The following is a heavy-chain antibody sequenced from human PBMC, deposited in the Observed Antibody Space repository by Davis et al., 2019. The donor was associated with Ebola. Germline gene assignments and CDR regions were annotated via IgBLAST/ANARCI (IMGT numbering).Heavy chain of an antibody. J-gene: IGHJ2*01. CDR3: ARDRDYGDYYYWYFDL. Sequence: PGGSLRLSCAASGFTFSSYWMHWVRHAPGKGLVWVSRINSDGSSTSYADSVKGRFTISRDNAKNTLYLQMNSLRAEDTAVYYCARDRDYGDYYYWYFDLWGRGTLVTVSS. CDR1: GFTFSSYW. V-gene: IGHV3-74*01. CDR2: INSDGSST. D-gene: IGHD4-17*01.